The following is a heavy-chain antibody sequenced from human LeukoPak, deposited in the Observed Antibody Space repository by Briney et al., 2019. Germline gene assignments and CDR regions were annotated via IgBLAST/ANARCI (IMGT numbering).Heavy chain of an antibody. CDR3: ARNKAPRGTYYGMFDY. D-gene: IGHD1-26*01. CDR1: GYTFTGYY. CDR2: INPNSGGT. J-gene: IGHJ4*02. Sequence: ASVKVSCKASGYTFTGYYMHWVRQAPGQGLEWMGWINPNSGGTNYAQNLQGRVTMTTDTSTSTAYMELRSLRSDDTAVYYCARNKAPRGTYYGMFDYWGQGTLVTVSP. V-gene: IGHV1-2*02.